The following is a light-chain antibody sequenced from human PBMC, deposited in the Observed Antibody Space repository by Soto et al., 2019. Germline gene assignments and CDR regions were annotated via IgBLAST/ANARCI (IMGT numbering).Light chain of an antibody. CDR2: EVS. V-gene: IGLV2-14*01. J-gene: IGLJ1*01. Sequence: QSVLTQPASVSGSPGQSITISCTGTNVDVGGYNYVSWYQHHPGNAPKLLIFEVSNRPSGVSNRFSASKSGNTASLTISGLQSEDEADYYCASYTIKNTYLFRSGTK. CDR1: NVDVGGYNY. CDR3: ASYTIKNTYL.